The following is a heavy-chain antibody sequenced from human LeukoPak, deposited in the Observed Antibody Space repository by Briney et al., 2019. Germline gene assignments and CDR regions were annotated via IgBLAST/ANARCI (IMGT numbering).Heavy chain of an antibody. D-gene: IGHD6-19*01. CDR3: VRDLGSGWSPDY. CDR2: IYSDGSIT. V-gene: IGHV3-74*01. Sequence: GGSLLLSCAASGFTFSDYWMHWVRQVPGKGLVWLSRIYSDGSITNYADSVKGRFTISRDNAKNTLYLQMNSLRAEDTAVYYCVRDLGSGWSPDYWGQGTLVTVSS. J-gene: IGHJ4*02. CDR1: GFTFSDYW.